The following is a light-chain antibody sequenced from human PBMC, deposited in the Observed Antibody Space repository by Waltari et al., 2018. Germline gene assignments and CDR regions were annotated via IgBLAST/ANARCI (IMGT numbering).Light chain of an antibody. CDR3: QQSHSPPFT. J-gene: IGKJ3*01. V-gene: IGKV1-39*01. Sequence: DIQMTQSPASLADSLGDRVTIPCRPSQSVTTSLNWYQQKSGEPPKLLISAASSFQSGVPSRFRGSGSGTDFTLTITHLQPEDVATYFCQQSHSPPFTFGPGTKV. CDR2: AAS. CDR1: QSVTTS.